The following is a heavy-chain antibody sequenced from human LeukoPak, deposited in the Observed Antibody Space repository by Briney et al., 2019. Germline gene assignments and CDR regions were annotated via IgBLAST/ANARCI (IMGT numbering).Heavy chain of an antibody. J-gene: IGHJ6*04. Sequence: GGSLRLSCAASGFTFSSYPMNWVRQAPGKGLEWVSSISTSNSYIYYADSVTGRFTISRDNAKNSLYLQMNSLRAEDTAVYYCAELGITMIGGVWGKGTTVTISS. CDR2: ISTSNSYI. CDR3: AELGITMIGGV. D-gene: IGHD3-10*02. CDR1: GFTFSSYP. V-gene: IGHV3-21*01.